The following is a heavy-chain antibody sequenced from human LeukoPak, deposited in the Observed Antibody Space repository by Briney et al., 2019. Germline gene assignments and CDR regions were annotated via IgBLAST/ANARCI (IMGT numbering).Heavy chain of an antibody. D-gene: IGHD2-2*01. CDR3: ARDIVVVPAAIHYGMDV. V-gene: IGHV5-10-1*01. Sequence: GESLKISCKGSGYSFTSYWISWVRQMPGKGLEWMGRIDPSDSYTNYSPSFQGHVTISADKSISTAYLQWSSLKASDTAMYYCARDIVVVPAAIHYGMDVRGKGTTVTVSS. CDR2: IDPSDSYT. J-gene: IGHJ6*04. CDR1: GYSFTSYW.